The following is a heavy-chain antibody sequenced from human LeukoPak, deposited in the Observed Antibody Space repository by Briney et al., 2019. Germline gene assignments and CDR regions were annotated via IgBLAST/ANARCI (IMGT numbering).Heavy chain of an antibody. CDR1: GYTFTDYY. CDR3: AGQKDPRPIDY. V-gene: IGHV1-18*04. Sequence: ASVKVSCKASGYTFTDYYIHWVRQAPGQGLEWMGWISGYNGNTNYAQKFQGRVSMTTDTSTSTAYMELSELRSDDTAVYYCAGQKDPRPIDYWGQGTLITVSS. CDR2: ISGYNGNT. J-gene: IGHJ4*02.